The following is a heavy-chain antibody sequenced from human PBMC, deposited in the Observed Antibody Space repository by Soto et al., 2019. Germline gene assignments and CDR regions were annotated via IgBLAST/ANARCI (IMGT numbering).Heavy chain of an antibody. Sequence: QVQLVESGGGVVQPGRSLRLSCAASGFTFSSYGMHWVRQAPGKGLEWVAVISYDGSNKYYADSVKGRFTIYRDNSKNTMYLQMNSLRAEDTAVYYCAKAWSSWYFYSSSWFDPWGQGTLVTVSS. J-gene: IGHJ5*02. CDR1: GFTFSSYG. CDR3: AKAWSSWYFYSSSWFDP. V-gene: IGHV3-30*18. CDR2: ISYDGSNK. D-gene: IGHD6-13*01.